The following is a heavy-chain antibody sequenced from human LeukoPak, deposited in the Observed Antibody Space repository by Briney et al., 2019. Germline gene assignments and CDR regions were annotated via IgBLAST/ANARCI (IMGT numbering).Heavy chain of an antibody. CDR3: ARRDNYDYVWGSYHPDY. CDR1: GGSISSGSYY. J-gene: IGHJ4*02. CDR2: IYYSGST. Sequence: SETLSLTCTVSGGSISSGSYYWGWIRQPPGKGLEWIGSIYYSGSTYYNPSLKSRVTISVDTSKNQFSLKLSSVTAADTAVYYCARRDNYDYVWGSYHPDYWGQGTLVTVSS. D-gene: IGHD3-16*02. V-gene: IGHV4-39*01.